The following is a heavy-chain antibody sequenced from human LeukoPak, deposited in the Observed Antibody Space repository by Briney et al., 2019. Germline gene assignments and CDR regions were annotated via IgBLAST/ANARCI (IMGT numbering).Heavy chain of an antibody. J-gene: IGHJ5*02. CDR1: GGTHSSYS. D-gene: IGHD5-18*01. CDR3: ASAQPVDTAMAGGYWFDP. Sequence: SSVKVSRKGTGGTHSSYSISGVRQAPGQGLEWMGRIIPIFGTANYAQKFQGRVTITTHESTSTAYMELSSLSSEDTAVYYCASAQPVDTAMAGGYWFDPWGQGTLVPVSS. V-gene: IGHV1-69*05. CDR2: IIPIFGTA.